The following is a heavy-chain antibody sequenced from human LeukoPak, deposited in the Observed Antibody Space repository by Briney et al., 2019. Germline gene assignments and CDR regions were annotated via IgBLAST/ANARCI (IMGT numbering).Heavy chain of an antibody. CDR1: GYTFTDYY. CDR2: INPNSGGT. J-gene: IGHJ2*01. D-gene: IGHD3-10*01. V-gene: IGHV1-2*02. Sequence: GASVTVSCKASGYTFTDYYMHWVRQAPGQGVEWMGWINPNSGGTNYAQKFQGRVTITRDTSISTAYMELRRLRSDDTAVYYCARGGITMVRGHWYFDLWGRGTLVTVSS. CDR3: ARGGITMVRGHWYFDL.